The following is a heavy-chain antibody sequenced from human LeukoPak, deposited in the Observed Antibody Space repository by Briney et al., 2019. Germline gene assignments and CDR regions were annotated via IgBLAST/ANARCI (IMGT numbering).Heavy chain of an antibody. D-gene: IGHD3-22*01. CDR2: ISYDGSNK. Sequence: GRSLRRSCAASGFTFSSYGMHWVRQAPGKGLEWVAVISYDGSNKYYADSVKGRFTISRDNSKNTLYLQMNSLRAEDTAVYYCAKEDYDSSGYYYDGAFDIWGQGTMVTVSS. CDR1: GFTFSSYG. CDR3: AKEDYDSSGYYYDGAFDI. J-gene: IGHJ3*02. V-gene: IGHV3-30*18.